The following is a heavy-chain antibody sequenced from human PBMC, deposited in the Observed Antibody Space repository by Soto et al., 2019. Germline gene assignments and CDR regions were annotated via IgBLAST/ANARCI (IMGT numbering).Heavy chain of an antibody. CDR2: FYYSGST. V-gene: IGHV4-39*01. CDR3: ARPAYCSGPSCYGRHFDY. D-gene: IGHD2-2*01. Sequence: ASETLSLTCTVSGGSISSSYSYWGWIRQPPGKGLEWIGSFYYSGSTYYNPSLKSRVSISVDTSKKQFSLKLSSVTAADTAVYYCARPAYCSGPSCYGRHFDYWGQGTLVTVSS. CDR1: GGSISSSYSY. J-gene: IGHJ4*02.